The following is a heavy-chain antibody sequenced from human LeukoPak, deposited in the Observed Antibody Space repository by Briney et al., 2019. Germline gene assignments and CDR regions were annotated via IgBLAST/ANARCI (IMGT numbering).Heavy chain of an antibody. V-gene: IGHV6-1*01. CDR2: TYYRSKWHY. CDR3: ARGQWHIVGVSASRAYYYYMDV. CDR1: GDSVSTNSVA. D-gene: IGHD1-26*01. Sequence: SQTLSLTCAVSGDSVSTNSVAWNWIRQSPSRGLEWLGRTYYRSKWHYDYAVSVKSRITFNPDTSKNQFSLQLKSVTPEDTAVYYCARGQWHIVGVSASRAYYYYMDVWGKGTTITVS. J-gene: IGHJ6*03.